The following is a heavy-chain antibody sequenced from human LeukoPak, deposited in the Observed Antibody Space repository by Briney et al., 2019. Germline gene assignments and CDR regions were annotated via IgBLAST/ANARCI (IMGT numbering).Heavy chain of an antibody. J-gene: IGHJ4*02. D-gene: IGHD5-24*01. Sequence: GASVKVSCKTSGYTFTGYYMHWVRQAPGQGLEWMGWINPNSGGTNYAQKFQGRVTMTRDTSISTAYMELSRLRSDDTAVYYCARDPVEIATTVFDYWGQGTLVTVSS. CDR2: INPNSGGT. CDR1: GYTFTGYY. V-gene: IGHV1-2*02. CDR3: ARDPVEIATTVFDY.